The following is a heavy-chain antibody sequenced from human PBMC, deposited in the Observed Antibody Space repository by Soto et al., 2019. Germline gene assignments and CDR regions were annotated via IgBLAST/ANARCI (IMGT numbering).Heavy chain of an antibody. D-gene: IGHD6-19*01. J-gene: IGHJ4*02. CDR2: ISSSSSTI. CDR1: GFTFSSYS. CDR3: ARDLKGGSSGWRVQTN. Sequence: EVQLVESGGGLVQPGGSLRLSCAASGFTFSSYSMNWVRQAPGKGLEWVSYISSSSSTIYYADSVKGRFTISRDNAKNSLYPQMNSLRDEDTAVYYCARDLKGGSSGWRVQTNWGQGTLVTVSS. V-gene: IGHV3-48*02.